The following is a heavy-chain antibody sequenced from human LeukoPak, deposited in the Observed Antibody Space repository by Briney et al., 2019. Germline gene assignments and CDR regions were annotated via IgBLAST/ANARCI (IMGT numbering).Heavy chain of an antibody. CDR3: ARHYRYYYDSSDYYYGASGAFDI. CDR2: IYPSVSDN. J-gene: IGHJ3*02. Sequence: GESLKISCKGSGYTFTSYWIGWVRQLPGKGQEWRGIIYPSVSDNRYRPSFQGQVTISADKSISTAYQQWSSLKTSDTAMYYCARHYRYYYDSSDYYYGASGAFDIWGQGTMVTVSS. D-gene: IGHD3-22*01. CDR1: GYTFTSYW. V-gene: IGHV5-51*01.